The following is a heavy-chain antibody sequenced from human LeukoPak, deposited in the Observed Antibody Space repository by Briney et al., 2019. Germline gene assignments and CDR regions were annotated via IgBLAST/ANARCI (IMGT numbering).Heavy chain of an antibody. CDR2: INPNSGGT. CDR3: ARDLSTTFSNYFDP. V-gene: IGHV1-2*02. CDR1: GYTFTDYY. J-gene: IGHJ5*02. D-gene: IGHD5/OR15-5a*01. Sequence: ASVKVSCKASGYTFTDYYIHWVRQAPGQGLEWMAWINPNSGGTSYAPKFQGRVTMTRDTSISTAYMELSSLRSDDTALYYCARDLSTTFSNYFDPWGQGTLVTVSS.